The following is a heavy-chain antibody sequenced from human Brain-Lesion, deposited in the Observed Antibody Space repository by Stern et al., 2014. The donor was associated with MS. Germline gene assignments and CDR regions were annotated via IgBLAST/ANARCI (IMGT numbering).Heavy chain of an antibody. J-gene: IGHJ4*02. CDR2: IYWGNDK. CDR1: GFSLRTDGVG. D-gene: IGHD3-3*01. Sequence: QVTLRESGPALVTPTQTLTLTCTFSGFSLRTDGVGLVWLLHPQGLALVSLSLIYWGNDKCSSPSLRRSLTITKHTSRTNEILTMTNMDPVDTATYYCAHRRPHYASWDNGDFDYWGQGALVTVSS. CDR3: AHRRPHYASWDNGDFDY. V-gene: IGHV2-5*02.